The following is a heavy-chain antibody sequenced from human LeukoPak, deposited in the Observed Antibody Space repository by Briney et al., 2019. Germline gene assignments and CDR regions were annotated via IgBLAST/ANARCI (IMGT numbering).Heavy chain of an antibody. V-gene: IGHV3-73*01. Sequence: GGSLRLSCVASGFTFRSYWMNWVRQASGKGLEWVGRIRSKVNTYATAYAASVQGRFTVSRDDSKNTAYLQMNSLKSEDTAVYYCATLRGCKYGNSQFQNWGQGTLVTVSS. J-gene: IGHJ4*02. CDR1: GFTFRSYW. D-gene: IGHD5-24*01. CDR3: ATLRGCKYGNSQFQN. CDR2: IRSKVNTYAT.